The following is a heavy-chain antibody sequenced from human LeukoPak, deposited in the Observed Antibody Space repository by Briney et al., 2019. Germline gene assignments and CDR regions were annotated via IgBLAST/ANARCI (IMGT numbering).Heavy chain of an antibody. Sequence: GGSLRLSCAASGFTFSRYGMHWVRQAPGKGLEWVSFIRYDGSNEYYADSVRGRFTISRDNSKNTLYLQMNSLRAEDTAVYYCARVLRYCSARNCYSGGLGYMDVWGKGTTVTISS. V-gene: IGHV3-30*02. CDR3: ARVLRYCSARNCYSGGLGYMDV. CDR1: GFTFSRYG. CDR2: IRYDGSNE. D-gene: IGHD2-15*01. J-gene: IGHJ6*03.